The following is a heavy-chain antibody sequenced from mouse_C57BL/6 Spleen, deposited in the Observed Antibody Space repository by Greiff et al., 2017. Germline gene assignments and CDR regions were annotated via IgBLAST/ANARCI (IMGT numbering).Heavy chain of an antibody. Sequence: VQLQQSGPELVKPGASVKISCKASGYTFTDYYMNWVKQSHGKSLEWIGDINPNNGGTSYNQKFKGKATLTVDKSSSTAYMELRSLTSEDSAVYYCARGEGNYHYYAMDYWGQGTSVTVSS. CDR3: ARGEGNYHYYAMDY. D-gene: IGHD2-1*01. V-gene: IGHV1-26*01. J-gene: IGHJ4*01. CDR1: GYTFTDYY. CDR2: INPNNGGT.